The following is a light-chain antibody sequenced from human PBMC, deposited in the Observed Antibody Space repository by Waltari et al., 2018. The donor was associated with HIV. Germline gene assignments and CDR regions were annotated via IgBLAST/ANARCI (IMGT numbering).Light chain of an antibody. CDR3: QQYNNWPLA. CDR2: GAS. V-gene: IGKV3-15*01. J-gene: IGKJ1*01. CDR1: RTISNN. Sequence: EAVMTQSPATLSVSPGERATLSCRASRTISNNLAWYQQKPGRAPRLLIYGASTRATGIPASFSGSGSGSEFTLTISSLQSEDFAVYYCQQYNNWPLAFGPGTKVEIK.